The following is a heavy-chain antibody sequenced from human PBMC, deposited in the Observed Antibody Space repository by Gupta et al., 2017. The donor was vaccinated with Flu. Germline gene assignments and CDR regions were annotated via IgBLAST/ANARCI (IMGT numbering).Heavy chain of an antibody. J-gene: IGHJ2*01. CDR2: IKSKTDGGTT. D-gene: IGHD3-22*01. CDR3: TTESYYYDSSGQHRGYWYFDL. Sequence: EVQLVESGGGLVKPGGSLRLSCAASGFTFSNAWMSWVRQAPGKGLEWVGRIKSKTDGGTTDYAAPVKGRFTISRDDSKNTLYLQMNSLKTEDTAVYYCTTESYYYDSSGQHRGYWYFDLWGRGTLVTVSS. CDR1: GFTFSNAW. V-gene: IGHV3-15*01.